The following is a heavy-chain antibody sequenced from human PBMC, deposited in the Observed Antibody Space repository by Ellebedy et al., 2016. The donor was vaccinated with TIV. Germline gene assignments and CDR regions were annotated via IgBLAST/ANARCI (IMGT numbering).Heavy chain of an antibody. D-gene: IGHD6-25*01. V-gene: IGHV3-53*01. CDR1: GFTVSPNY. J-gene: IGHJ4*02. CDR3: ARGRGYFHQGLNFDL. Sequence: GESLKISCAASGFTVSPNYMSWVRQAPGTGLEWVSVIYTGGTTLYADSVKGRFTISRDNSKNTVYLQMNSLRAEDTAVYYCARGRGYFHQGLNFDLWGQGTLVTVSS. CDR2: IYTGGTT.